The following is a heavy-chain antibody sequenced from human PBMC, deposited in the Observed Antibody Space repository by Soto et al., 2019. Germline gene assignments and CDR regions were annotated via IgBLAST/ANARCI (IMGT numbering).Heavy chain of an antibody. Sequence: GGSLRLSCAASGFTFSSYGMHWVRQAPGKGLEWVAVIWYDGSNKYYADSVKGRFTISRDNSKNTLYLQMNSLRAEDTAVYYCARGPAGLKQQLVRYSDTADYWGQGTLVTVFS. CDR3: ARGPAGLKQQLVRYSDTADY. J-gene: IGHJ4*02. D-gene: IGHD6-13*01. CDR2: IWYDGSNK. CDR1: GFTFSSYG. V-gene: IGHV3-33*01.